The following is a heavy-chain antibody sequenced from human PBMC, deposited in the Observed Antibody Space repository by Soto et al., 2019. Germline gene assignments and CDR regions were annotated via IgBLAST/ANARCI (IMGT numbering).Heavy chain of an antibody. Sequence: GGSLRLSCAASGFTFSSFWMHWVRQSPGKGLVWVSRINGDGSSTSYADSVKGRFTISRDNAKNTLFLQMNSLRAEDTAVYYCARDVGIPAPDYWGQGTLVT. V-gene: IGHV3-74*01. CDR1: GFTFSSFW. J-gene: IGHJ4*02. CDR2: INGDGSST. CDR3: ARDVGIPAPDY. D-gene: IGHD2-2*01.